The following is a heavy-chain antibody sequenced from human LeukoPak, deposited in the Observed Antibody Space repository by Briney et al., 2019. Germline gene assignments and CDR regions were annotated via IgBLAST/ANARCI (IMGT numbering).Heavy chain of an antibody. CDR2: INHSGST. CDR3: ARAGRVQLENWFDP. Sequence: SETLSLTCAVYGGSFSGYYWSWICHPPGKGLEGIGEINHSGSTNYNPSLKSRVTISVDTSKNQFSLKLSSVTAADTAVYYCARAGRVQLENWFDPWGQGTLVTVSS. CDR1: GGSFSGYY. V-gene: IGHV4-34*01. J-gene: IGHJ5*02. D-gene: IGHD1-1*01.